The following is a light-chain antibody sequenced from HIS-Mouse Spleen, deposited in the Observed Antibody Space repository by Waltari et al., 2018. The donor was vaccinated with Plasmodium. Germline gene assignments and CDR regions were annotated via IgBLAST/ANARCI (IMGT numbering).Light chain of an antibody. J-gene: IGKJ3*01. Sequence: EIVITQSPATLSVSPGERATLSCRTSQSVRSNLAWYQQKPGQAPRLLIYGATTRPTGIPARFSGSGSGTEFTLTISSLQSEDFAVYYCQQYNNWSFTFGPGTKVDIK. CDR2: GAT. V-gene: IGKV3-15*01. CDR3: QQYNNWSFT. CDR1: QSVRSN.